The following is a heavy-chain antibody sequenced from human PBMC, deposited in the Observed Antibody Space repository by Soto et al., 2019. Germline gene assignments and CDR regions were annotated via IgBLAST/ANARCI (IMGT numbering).Heavy chain of an antibody. V-gene: IGHV3-66*01. Sequence: EVQLVESGGGLVQPGGSLRLSCAASGLTVSTNPMSWVRQAPGKGLEWVSVIYTGGGTHYADSVKGRFTTSRDNSKNTVNLQMNSLRPEDTAVYFCARDGSGHWGQGTLVTVSS. CDR3: ARDGSGH. J-gene: IGHJ4*02. CDR1: GLTVSTNP. CDR2: IYTGGGT.